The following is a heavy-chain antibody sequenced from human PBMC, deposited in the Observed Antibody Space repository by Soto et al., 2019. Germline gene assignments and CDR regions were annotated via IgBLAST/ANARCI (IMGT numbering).Heavy chain of an antibody. Sequence: QVQLVESGGGVVQPGRSLRLSCAVSGFTLRNYAMHWVRQAPGKGLEWVALIWNDGIRKVYVDSVKGRFTISRDNSKNTLDLQMNNLRDEDTAVYYCARDDDNDANALDYWGPGTLVTVSS. CDR1: GFTLRNYA. CDR2: IWNDGIRK. CDR3: ARDDDNDANALDY. J-gene: IGHJ4*02. V-gene: IGHV3-33*08.